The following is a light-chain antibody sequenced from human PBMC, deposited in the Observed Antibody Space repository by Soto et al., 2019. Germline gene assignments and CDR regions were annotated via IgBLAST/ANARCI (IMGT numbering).Light chain of an antibody. CDR3: SSYTSSTFYV. CDR1: SSDVGGYNY. J-gene: IGLJ1*01. Sequence: QSVLTQPASVSVSPGQSITISCTGTSSDVGGYNYVSWYQQHPGKAPKLMIYEVSNRPSGVSNRFSGSKSGNTASLTISGLQAEDGADYYCSSYTSSTFYVFGTGTKVTVL. V-gene: IGLV2-14*01. CDR2: EVS.